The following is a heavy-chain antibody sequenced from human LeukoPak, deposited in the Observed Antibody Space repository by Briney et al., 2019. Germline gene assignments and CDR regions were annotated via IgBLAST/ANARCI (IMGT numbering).Heavy chain of an antibody. CDR3: ARGPRFGELLWHWFDP. J-gene: IGHJ5*02. V-gene: IGHV4-59*08. CDR1: GGSISSYY. D-gene: IGHD3-10*01. CDR2: IYYSGRST. Sequence: SETLSLTCTVSGGSISSYYWSWIRQPPGKGLEWIGYIYYSGRSTYYNPPLKSRVTISEDTSKNQFSLKLRSVTAADTAVYYCARGPRFGELLWHWFDPWGQGTLVTVSS.